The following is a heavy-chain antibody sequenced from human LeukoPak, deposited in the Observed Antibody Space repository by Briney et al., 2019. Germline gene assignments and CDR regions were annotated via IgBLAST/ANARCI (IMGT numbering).Heavy chain of an antibody. CDR3: ARVRRAIVVVPAASPRHFDY. CDR2: INHSGST. CDR1: GGSFSGYY. V-gene: IGHV4-34*01. D-gene: IGHD2-2*01. J-gene: IGHJ4*02. Sequence: SETLSLTCAVYGGSFSGYYWSWIRQPPGKGLEWIGEINHSGSTNYNPSLKSRVTISVDTSKNQFSLKLSSVTAADTAVYYCARVRRAIVVVPAASPRHFDYWGQGTLVTVSS.